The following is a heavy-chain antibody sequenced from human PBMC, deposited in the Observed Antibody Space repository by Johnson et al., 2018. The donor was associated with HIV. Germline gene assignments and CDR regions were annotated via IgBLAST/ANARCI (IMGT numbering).Heavy chain of an antibody. V-gene: IGHV3-11*04. Sequence: QVQLVESGGGLVKPGGSLRLSCAASGFIFSDYYMSWIRQAPGKGLEWVSYISSSGNPIYYADSVKGRFTISRDNAKNSLYLQMNNLRPEDTALYYCARRLWFRNLYDAFDIWGQGTMVTVSS. CDR1: GFIFSDYY. CDR2: ISSSGNPI. CDR3: ARRLWFRNLYDAFDI. J-gene: IGHJ3*02. D-gene: IGHD3-10*01.